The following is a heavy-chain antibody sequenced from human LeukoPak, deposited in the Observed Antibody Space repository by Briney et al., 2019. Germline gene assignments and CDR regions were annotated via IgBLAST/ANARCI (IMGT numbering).Heavy chain of an antibody. V-gene: IGHV1-2*02. CDR3: ASIAVAVLGDY. J-gene: IGHJ4*02. D-gene: IGHD6-19*01. CDR2: INPKSGGT. Sequence: ASVKVSCKASGYTFTDYYIHWARQAPGQELEWMGWINPKSGGTNYAQSFQDRVTMTRDTSISTAYMELSRLRSDDTAVYYCASIAVAVLGDYWGQGTLVTVSS. CDR1: GYTFTDYY.